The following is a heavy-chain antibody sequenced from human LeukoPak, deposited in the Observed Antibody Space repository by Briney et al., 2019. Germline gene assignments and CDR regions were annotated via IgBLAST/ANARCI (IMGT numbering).Heavy chain of an antibody. CDR1: GGTFSSYA. D-gene: IGHD2-15*01. J-gene: IGHJ6*02. CDR2: IIPIFGTA. CDR3: ARDVGYCSGGSCLYNYYYYGMDV. Sequence: SVKVPCKASGGTFSSYAISWVRQAPGQGLEWMGGIIPIFGTANYAQKFQGRVTITADESTSTAYMELSSLRSEDTAVYYCARDVGYCSGGSCLYNYYYYGMDVWGQGTTVTVSS. V-gene: IGHV1-69*13.